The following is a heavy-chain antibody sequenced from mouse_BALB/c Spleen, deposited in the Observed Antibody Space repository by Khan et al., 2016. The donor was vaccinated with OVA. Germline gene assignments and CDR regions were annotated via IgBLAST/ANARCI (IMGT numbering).Heavy chain of an antibody. J-gene: IGHJ4*01. CDR2: INPYTGEP. CDR3: ERPTYFSYARAY. CDR1: GYTITNYG. Sequence: QIQLVQSGPELKKPGETVKISCTASGYTITNYGMNWVKQSPGQVLKWIGWINPYTGEPKYAADFKGRFAITSETSSSTAYLQINNLKYEDTATYFCERPTYFSYARAYWGQGTSVSVSS. D-gene: IGHD2-10*01. V-gene: IGHV9-3-1*01.